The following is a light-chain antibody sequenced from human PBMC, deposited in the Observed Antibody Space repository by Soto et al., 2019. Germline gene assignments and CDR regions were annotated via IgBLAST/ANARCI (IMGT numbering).Light chain of an antibody. CDR2: EVS. Sequence: QSVLTQPPSASGSPGQSVTVSCTGTSSDIGDTHYVSWYQQHPGKASKLMVYEVSKRPSGVPDRFSGSKSGNTASLTVSGLLAEDEGDYYCSSYAGRDTVVFGSGTKLTVL. J-gene: IGLJ1*01. CDR1: SSDIGDTHY. CDR3: SSYAGRDTVV. V-gene: IGLV2-8*01.